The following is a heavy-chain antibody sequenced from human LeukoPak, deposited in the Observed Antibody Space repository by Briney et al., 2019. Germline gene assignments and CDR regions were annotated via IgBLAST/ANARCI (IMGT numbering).Heavy chain of an antibody. CDR2: ISWNSGSI. CDR1: GFTFDDYA. V-gene: IGHV3-9*03. J-gene: IGHJ3*02. Sequence: GGSLRLSCAASGFTFDDYAMHWVRQAPGKGLEWVSGISWNSGSIGYADSVKGRFTISRDNAKNSLYLQMNSLIAEDMALYYCAKDEFVASDFTGAFDIWGQGTMVTVSS. CDR3: AKDEFVASDFTGAFDI. D-gene: IGHD2-8*02.